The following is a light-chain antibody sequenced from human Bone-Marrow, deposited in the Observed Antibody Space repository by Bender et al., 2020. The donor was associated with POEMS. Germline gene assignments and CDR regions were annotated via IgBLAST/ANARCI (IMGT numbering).Light chain of an antibody. CDR3: CSYAGSSTYV. Sequence: QSALTQPASVSGSPGQSITISCTGTSSDVGSYNLVSWYQQLPGKAPQLMIYEVSKRPSGVSHRFLGSKSGNTASLTISGLQAEDEADYYCCSYAGSSTYVFGTGTKVTVL. V-gene: IGLV2-23*02. CDR1: SSDVGSYNL. CDR2: EVS. J-gene: IGLJ1*01.